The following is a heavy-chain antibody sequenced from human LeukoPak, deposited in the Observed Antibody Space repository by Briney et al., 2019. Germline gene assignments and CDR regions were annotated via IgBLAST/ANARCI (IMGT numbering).Heavy chain of an antibody. CDR3: ARGVSSGTYFLSRDYCYMDV. D-gene: IGHD1-26*01. Sequence: GGSLRLSCAASGFTVSSNYMTWVRQAPGKGLEWVSIIYSGDSTYYADSVKGGFTISRDNSKNTLYLQMNSLRTEDTAVYYCARGVSSGTYFLSRDYCYMDVWGKGTTVTISS. CDR2: IYSGDST. CDR1: GFTVSSNY. J-gene: IGHJ6*03. V-gene: IGHV3-66*01.